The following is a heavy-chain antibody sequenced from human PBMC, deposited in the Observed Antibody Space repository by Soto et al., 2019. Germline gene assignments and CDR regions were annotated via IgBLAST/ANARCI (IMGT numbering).Heavy chain of an antibody. CDR1: GFSFSAYM. Sequence: EVQLVESGGGLVQPGGSLRLSCAASGFSFSAYMMDWVRQAPGKGLVWVSRANKDGSVTTYADSVKGRFTISRDNAKNPLALLLNSLRADDTAVYYCARHADSSSSSWGQGTLVTVSS. V-gene: IGHV3-74*01. CDR2: ANKDGSVT. D-gene: IGHD6-6*01. CDR3: ARHADSSSSS. J-gene: IGHJ5*02.